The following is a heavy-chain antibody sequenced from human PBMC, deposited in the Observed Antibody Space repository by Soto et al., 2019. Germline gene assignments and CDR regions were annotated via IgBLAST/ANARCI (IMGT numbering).Heavy chain of an antibody. D-gene: IGHD1-7*01. CDR2: IWYDGSNK. Sequence: GGSLRLSCAASGFTFSSYGMHWVRQAPGKGLEWVAVIWYDGSNKYYGDSVKGRFTISRDNSKNTLYLQMNSLRAEDTAVYYCARDREGKLASDYWGQGTLVTVSS. J-gene: IGHJ4*02. V-gene: IGHV3-33*01. CDR3: ARDREGKLASDY. CDR1: GFTFSSYG.